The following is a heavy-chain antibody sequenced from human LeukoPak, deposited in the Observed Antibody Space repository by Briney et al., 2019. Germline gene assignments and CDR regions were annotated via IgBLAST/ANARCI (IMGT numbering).Heavy chain of an antibody. J-gene: IGHJ6*02. CDR1: GGSFSGYY. Sequence: PSETLSLTCAVYGGSFSGYYWSWIRQPPGKGLEWIGEINHSGSTNYNPSLKSRVTISVDTSKNQFSLKLSSVTAADTAVYYCARGHYYDSSGYYCYYYGMDVWGQGTTVTVSS. CDR2: INHSGST. D-gene: IGHD3-22*01. V-gene: IGHV4-34*01. CDR3: ARGHYYDSSGYYCYYYGMDV.